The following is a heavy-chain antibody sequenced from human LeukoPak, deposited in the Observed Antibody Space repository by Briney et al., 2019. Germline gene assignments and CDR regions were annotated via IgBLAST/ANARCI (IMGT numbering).Heavy chain of an antibody. CDR3: AKAYEYSSGWYGNYFDY. D-gene: IGHD6-19*01. CDR1: GFTFDDYA. Sequence: GGSLRLSCAASGFTFDDYAMHWVRQAPGKGLEWVSLISLDGGSTYYADSVKGRFTISRDNSKNSLYLQMNSLRAEDTALYYCAKAYEYSSGWYGNYFDYWGQGTLVTVSS. CDR2: ISLDGGST. V-gene: IGHV3-43D*03. J-gene: IGHJ4*02.